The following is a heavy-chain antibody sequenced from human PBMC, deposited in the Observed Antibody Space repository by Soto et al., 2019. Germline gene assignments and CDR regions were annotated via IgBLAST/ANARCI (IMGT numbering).Heavy chain of an antibody. Sequence: PSETLSLTCAVSGGSISSSNWWSWVRQPPGKGLEWIGEIYHSGSTNYNPSLKGRVTISVDKSKNQFSLKLSSVTAADTAVYYCARAGYGSGNYYYGMDVWGQGTTVTVSS. CDR2: IYHSGST. CDR1: GGSISSSNW. D-gene: IGHD3-10*01. V-gene: IGHV4-4*02. J-gene: IGHJ6*02. CDR3: ARAGYGSGNYYYGMDV.